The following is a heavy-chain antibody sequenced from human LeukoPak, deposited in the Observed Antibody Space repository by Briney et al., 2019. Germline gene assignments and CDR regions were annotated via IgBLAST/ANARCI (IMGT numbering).Heavy chain of an antibody. J-gene: IGHJ4*02. V-gene: IGHV3-74*03. CDR2: ISNNGITT. D-gene: IGHD4-23*01. CDR1: GFTFSNFW. Sequence: GGSLRLSCVGSGFTFSNFWMHWVRQAPGKGPVWVSRISNNGITTTDADSVRGRFTISRDNAKNTLYLQMNSLRAEDTAVYYCARDYGGNSGPDYWGQGTLVTVSS. CDR3: ARDYGGNSGPDY.